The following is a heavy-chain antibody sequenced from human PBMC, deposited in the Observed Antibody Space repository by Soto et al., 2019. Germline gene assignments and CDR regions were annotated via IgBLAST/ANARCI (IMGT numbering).Heavy chain of an antibody. D-gene: IGHD3-10*01. CDR1: GVSFSGHY. Sequence: SETLSLNCAVYGVSFSGHYWNWPRQPPGKGLEWIGEIDESGRTKYNPSLKSRVTISVDTSKKQFSLKLSSVTAADTAVYYCALWPGDLCNWFDSWGQGTLVTVSS. J-gene: IGHJ5*01. CDR3: ALWPGDLCNWFDS. CDR2: IDESGRT. V-gene: IGHV4-34*01.